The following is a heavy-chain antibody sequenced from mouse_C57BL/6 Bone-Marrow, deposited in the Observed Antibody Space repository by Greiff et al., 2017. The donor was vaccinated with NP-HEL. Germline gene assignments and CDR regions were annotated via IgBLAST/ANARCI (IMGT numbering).Heavy chain of an antibody. Sequence: VQLQQSVAELVRPGASVKLSCTASGFNFKNTYMPWVQQRPEQGLEWIGRIDPANGYNYYAPKFQGNATITADTSSNTTYRQRSSLTSKDTASNYCARWLLRKAYWGQGTLVTVSA. J-gene: IGHJ3*01. D-gene: IGHD2-3*01. CDR1: GFNFKNTY. CDR2: IDPANGYN. V-gene: IGHV14-3*01. CDR3: ARWLLRKAY.